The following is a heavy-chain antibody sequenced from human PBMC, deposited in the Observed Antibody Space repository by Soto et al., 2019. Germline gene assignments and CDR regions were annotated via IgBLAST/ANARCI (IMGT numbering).Heavy chain of an antibody. J-gene: IGHJ4*02. CDR1: GFTFSIHG. CDR2: IWYDGSDK. D-gene: IGHD3-10*01. Sequence: QVQLVESGGGVVQSGRSLRLSCAASGFTFSIHGMHWVRQTPGKGLEWVAVIWYDGSDKYYAGSVKGRFTISRDNSKNPLYLQMKSLRAEDTAVYYCARDLGSFNSGSSYFDYWGQGTLVSVSS. CDR3: ARDLGSFNSGSSYFDY. V-gene: IGHV3-33*01.